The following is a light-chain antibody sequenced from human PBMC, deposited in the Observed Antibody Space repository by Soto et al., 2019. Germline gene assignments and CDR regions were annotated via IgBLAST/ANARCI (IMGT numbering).Light chain of an antibody. CDR1: QSVNIY. Sequence: QLPSTLSLSPRESGTLSCRASQSVNIYLAWYQQKPGQAPRLLIYDASNRATGIPARFSGSGSGTDFTLTISSLEPEDIAVHYCQQRSNWRVTFGGGTKVDIK. CDR2: DAS. J-gene: IGKJ4*01. V-gene: IGKV3-11*01. CDR3: QQRSNWRVT.